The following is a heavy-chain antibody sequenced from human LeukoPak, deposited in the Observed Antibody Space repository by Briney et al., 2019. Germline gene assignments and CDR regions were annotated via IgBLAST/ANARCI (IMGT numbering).Heavy chain of an antibody. CDR1: GGSISSHY. Sequence: SETLSLTCTVSGGSISSHYWSWIRQPPGKGLEWIGYIYYSGSTNYNPSLKSRVTISVGTSKNQFSLKLTSVTAADTAVYYCARGPYSSGWHSWGQGTLVTVSS. D-gene: IGHD6-19*01. V-gene: IGHV4-59*11. CDR3: ARGPYSSGWHS. CDR2: IYYSGST. J-gene: IGHJ4*02.